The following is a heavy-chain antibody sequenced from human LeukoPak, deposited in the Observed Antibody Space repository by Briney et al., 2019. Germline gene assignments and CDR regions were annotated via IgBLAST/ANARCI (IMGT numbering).Heavy chain of an antibody. V-gene: IGHV3-48*03. CDR2: ISSSGSTI. J-gene: IGHJ4*02. Sequence: GGSLRLSCAASGFTFSSYEMHWVRQAPGKGLEWVSYISSSGSTIYYADSVKGRFTISRDNSKNTLYLQMNSLRAEDTAVYYCAKDGYSYGYLTFDYWGQGTLVTVSS. CDR3: AKDGYSYGYLTFDY. CDR1: GFTFSSYE. D-gene: IGHD5-18*01.